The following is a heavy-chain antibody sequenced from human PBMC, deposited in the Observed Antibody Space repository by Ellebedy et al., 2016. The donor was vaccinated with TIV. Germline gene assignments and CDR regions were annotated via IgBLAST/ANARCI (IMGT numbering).Heavy chain of an antibody. J-gene: IGHJ3*02. CDR2: INYSGRT. CDR1: GGSISGSSYY. Sequence: MPSETLSLTCTVSGGSISGSSYYWGWIRQPPGKGLEWIGSINYSGRTFYNPSLKSRLTISVDTSKNQFSLKLSSVTAADTAVYYCARDPVGVGPAFDIWGQGTMVTVSS. CDR3: ARDPVGVGPAFDI. D-gene: IGHD4-23*01. V-gene: IGHV4-39*07.